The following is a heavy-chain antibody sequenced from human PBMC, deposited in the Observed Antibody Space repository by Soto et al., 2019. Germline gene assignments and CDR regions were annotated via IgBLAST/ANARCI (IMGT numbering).Heavy chain of an antibody. CDR3: ARGMYGDY. CDR2: ISAHNGNT. D-gene: IGHD2-8*01. J-gene: IGHJ4*02. Sequence: QVHLVQSGAEVKKPGASVKVSCQGSGYAFTTYGITWVRQAPGQGLEWMGWISAHNGNTNYAQKLQGRVTETRDTSTSTAYMELRSLRYDDTAVYYCARGMYGDYWGQGARVTVSS. CDR1: GYAFTTYG. V-gene: IGHV1-18*01.